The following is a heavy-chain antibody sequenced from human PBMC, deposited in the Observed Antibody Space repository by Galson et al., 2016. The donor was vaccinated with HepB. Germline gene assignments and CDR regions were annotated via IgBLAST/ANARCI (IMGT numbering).Heavy chain of an antibody. CDR3: ARDSDTSGLHWYFDL. CDR1: GFTFSSYA. CDR2: ISGSGGST. V-gene: IGHV3-23*01. Sequence: SLRLSCAASGFTFSSYAMSWVRQAPGKGLEWVSGISGSGGSTYYADSVKGRFTISRDQAKNTLYMQMNSLRAEDTAVYYCARDSDTSGLHWYFDLWGRGTLVTVSS. D-gene: IGHD3-22*01. J-gene: IGHJ2*01.